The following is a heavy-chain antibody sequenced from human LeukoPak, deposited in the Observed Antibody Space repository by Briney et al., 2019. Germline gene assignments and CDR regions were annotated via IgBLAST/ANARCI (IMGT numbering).Heavy chain of an antibody. CDR3: ARSYRRYGSGSYSHDYYYGMDV. CDR1: GGTFSSYA. CDR2: IITIFGIA. V-gene: IGHV1-69*04. J-gene: IGHJ6*02. D-gene: IGHD3-10*01. Sequence: SVTVSCKASGGTFSSYAISWVRQAPGQGLEWMGRIITIFGIAKYAQKFQGRVTITADKSTSTAYMELSSLRSEDTAVYYCARSYRRYGSGSYSHDYYYGMDVWGQGTTVTVSS.